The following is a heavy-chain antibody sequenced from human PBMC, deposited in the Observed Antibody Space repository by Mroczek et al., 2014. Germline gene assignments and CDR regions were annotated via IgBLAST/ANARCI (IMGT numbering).Heavy chain of an antibody. J-gene: IGHJ4*02. CDR3: AREWVAAADALEYLFDY. CDR1: GFTFSSYG. CDR2: IWYDGSNK. Sequence: QVQLQESGGGVVQPGRSLRLSCAASGFTFSSYGMHWVRQAPGKGLEWVAVIWYDGSNKYYADSVKGRFTISRDNSKNTLYLQMNSLRAEDTAVYYCAREWVAAADALEYLFDYWGQGTLVTVSS. V-gene: IGHV3-33*01. D-gene: IGHD6-13*01.